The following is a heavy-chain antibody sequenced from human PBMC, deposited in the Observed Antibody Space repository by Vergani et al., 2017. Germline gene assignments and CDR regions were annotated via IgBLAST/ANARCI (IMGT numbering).Heavy chain of an antibody. D-gene: IGHD1-26*01. Sequence: QVQLVQSGAEVKKPGSSVKVSCKASGGTFSSYAISWVRQAPGQGLEWMGGIIPIFGTANYAQTFQGRVTITADKSTSTAYMELSSLRSEDTAVYYCAGVQTRIVGATTPFDYWGQGTLVTVSS. CDR3: AGVQTRIVGATTPFDY. CDR2: IIPIFGTA. V-gene: IGHV1-69*06. CDR1: GGTFSSYA. J-gene: IGHJ4*02.